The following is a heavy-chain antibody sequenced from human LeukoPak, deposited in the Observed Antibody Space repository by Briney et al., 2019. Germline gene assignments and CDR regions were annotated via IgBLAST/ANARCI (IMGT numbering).Heavy chain of an antibody. D-gene: IGHD6-6*01. Sequence: SETLPLTCAAYGGSFSGYYWSWIRQPPGQGLDWIGEITHSRSTNYNPSLKTRVTIPVDKSNNQFSLKLSSVPAADTAVYYCGRGRGGYSSSSYYFDYWGQGTLVTVSS. CDR3: GRGRGGYSSSSYYFDY. CDR2: ITHSRST. CDR1: GGSFSGYY. V-gene: IGHV4-34*01. J-gene: IGHJ4*02.